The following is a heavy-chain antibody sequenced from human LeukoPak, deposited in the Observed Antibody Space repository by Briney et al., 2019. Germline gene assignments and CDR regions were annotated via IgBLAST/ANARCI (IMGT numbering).Heavy chain of an antibody. Sequence: SETLSLTCTVSGGSISSYYWSWIRQPAGKGLEWIGRIYTSGSINYNPSLKSRVSMSIDTSKNQLSLNLRSLTAADTAVYYCARHVSAYNPHWYFDLWGRGTLVTVSA. CDR2: IYTSGSI. CDR3: ARHVSAYNPHWYFDL. V-gene: IGHV4-4*07. J-gene: IGHJ2*01. CDR1: GGSISSYY. D-gene: IGHD5-24*01.